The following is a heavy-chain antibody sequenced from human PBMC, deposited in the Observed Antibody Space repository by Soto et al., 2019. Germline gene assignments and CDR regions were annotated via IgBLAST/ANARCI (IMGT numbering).Heavy chain of an antibody. J-gene: IGHJ4*02. CDR1: GLTFSDYY. CDR3: ATDDSRVLEYFDY. Sequence: GGSLRLSCAASGLTFSDYYMTWIRQAPGKGLEWISYISSSTSYTNYADSVKGRFTMSRDNAENSVYLQLNSLRPEDTAVYYCATDDSRVLEYFDYWGQGTLVTVSS. D-gene: IGHD3-22*01. CDR2: ISSSTSYT. V-gene: IGHV3-11*06.